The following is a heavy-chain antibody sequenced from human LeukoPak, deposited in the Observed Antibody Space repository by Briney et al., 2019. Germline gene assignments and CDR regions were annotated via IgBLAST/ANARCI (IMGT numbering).Heavy chain of an antibody. CDR1: GFTFSRYG. CDR3: AKDNTIFGVALDY. Sequence: GGSLRLSCAASGFTFSRYGMHWVRQAPGKGLGWVAVIWYDGSNKYYADSVKGRFTISRDNSKNTLYLQMNSLRAEYTAESCRAKDNTIFGVALDYWGKGTLVTVFS. J-gene: IGHJ4*02. CDR2: IWYDGSNK. D-gene: IGHD3-3*01. V-gene: IGHV3-33*06.